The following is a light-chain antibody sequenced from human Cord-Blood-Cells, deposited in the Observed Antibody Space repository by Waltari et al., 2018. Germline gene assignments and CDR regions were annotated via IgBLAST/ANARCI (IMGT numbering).Light chain of an antibody. Sequence: SVLSQPPSASGTPGQRVTIPCSGSSSNSGSTYVYWYQQLPGTALKLLIYRNNQRPSGVPDRFSSSKSGASASLAISGLRSEDEADYYCAAWDDSLSGRVFGGGTKLTVL. CDR3: AAWDDSLSGRV. CDR1: SSNSGSTY. J-gene: IGLJ2*01. CDR2: RNN. V-gene: IGLV1-47*01.